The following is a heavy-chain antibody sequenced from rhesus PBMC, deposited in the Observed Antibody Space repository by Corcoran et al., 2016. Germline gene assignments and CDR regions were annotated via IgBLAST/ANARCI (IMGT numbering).Heavy chain of an antibody. Sequence: EVQLVVSGGGLVQPGGSLRLSCVASGFTFSDHYIDWDGQGPGKGLEWVSSISSGGGSTTLYPDADKGRFIISRDNAKNTLYLQMNSLRAEDTAVYYCARLSEESGLDSWGQGVVVTISS. CDR1: GFTFSDHY. CDR3: ARLSEESGLDS. V-gene: IGHV3-110*02. J-gene: IGHJ6*01. CDR2: ISSGGGSTT. D-gene: IGHD2-33*01.